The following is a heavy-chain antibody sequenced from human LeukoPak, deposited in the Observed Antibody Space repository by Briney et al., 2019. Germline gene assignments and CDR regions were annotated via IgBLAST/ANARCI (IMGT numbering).Heavy chain of an antibody. CDR1: GFTFSSYS. CDR3: AKDMGTIFGVVTNYYYYGMDV. V-gene: IGHV3-48*02. Sequence: GGSLRLSCAASGFTFSSYSMNWVRQAPGKGLEWVSHITASGTAMFYADSVKGRFTISRDNAKNSLYLQMNSLRDEDTAVYYCAKDMGTIFGVVTNYYYYGMDVWGQGTTVTVSS. J-gene: IGHJ6*02. CDR2: ITASGTAM. D-gene: IGHD3-3*01.